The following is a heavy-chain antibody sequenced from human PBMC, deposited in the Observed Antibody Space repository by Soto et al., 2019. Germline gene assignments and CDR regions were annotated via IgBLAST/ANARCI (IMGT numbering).Heavy chain of an antibody. CDR2: ISANGGST. J-gene: IGHJ4*02. CDR1: GFTFRDYG. CDR3: AKGALRVTTYFDN. D-gene: IGHD4-17*01. V-gene: IGHV3-23*01. Sequence: EVQLLESGGGLVQPGGSLRLSCAASGFTFRDYGISWVRLAPGKGLGCVSAISANGGSTYYADSVQGRFTISRDNSNNTLHLQMNSLRAEDTAVYYCAKGALRVTTYFDNWGQGTLVTVSS.